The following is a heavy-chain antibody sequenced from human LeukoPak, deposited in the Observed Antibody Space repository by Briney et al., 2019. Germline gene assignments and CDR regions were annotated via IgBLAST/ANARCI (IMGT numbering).Heavy chain of an antibody. CDR3: ARDGGSAWFLDY. CDR1: GFTFSDYY. Sequence: GGSLRLSCAASGFTFSDYYMSWIRQAPGKGLEWVSYISSSSYTIYYADSVKGRFTISRDNAKNSVYLQMNSLRAEDTAVYYCARDGGSAWFLDYWGQGTLVTVSS. J-gene: IGHJ4*02. D-gene: IGHD6-19*01. V-gene: IGHV3-11*04. CDR2: ISSSSYTI.